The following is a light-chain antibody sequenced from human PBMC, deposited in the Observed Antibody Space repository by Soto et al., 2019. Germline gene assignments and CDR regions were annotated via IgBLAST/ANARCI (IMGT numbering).Light chain of an antibody. CDR1: QTLRNN. CDR2: AAS. J-gene: IGKJ2*01. Sequence: EIVMTQSPATLSVSPGETATLSCRASQTLRNNLAWYQQKPGQAPRLLIYAASTRATGIPARFSGSGSGTEFTLTISNLQSEDFAGDFCHQYNNSPPDTFGQGTKLEIK. CDR3: HQYNNSPPDT. V-gene: IGKV3-15*01.